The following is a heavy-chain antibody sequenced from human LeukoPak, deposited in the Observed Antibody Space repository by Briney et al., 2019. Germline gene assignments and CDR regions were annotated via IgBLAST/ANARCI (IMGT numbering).Heavy chain of an antibody. Sequence: SETLSLTCSVSGYSISSGYYWGWIRQPPGKGLEWIGNIYHSGGTYYNPSLKSRVTISVDTSKNQFSLKLSSVTAADTAVYYCAGGYCSSTSCSSFDYWGQGTLVTVSS. J-gene: IGHJ4*02. CDR1: GYSISSGYY. V-gene: IGHV4-38-2*02. CDR2: IYHSGGT. CDR3: AGGYCSSTSCSSFDY. D-gene: IGHD2-2*01.